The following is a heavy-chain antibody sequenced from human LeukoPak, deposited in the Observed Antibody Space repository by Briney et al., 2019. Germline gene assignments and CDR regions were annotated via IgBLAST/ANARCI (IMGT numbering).Heavy chain of an antibody. Sequence: TSETLSLTCTVSGGSISSGGYYWSWIRQAPGKGLEGIAYIHYSWSTYYNPSLKSRVTMSVDTSTNQFSLRLTSVTAADTAVYFCARHAGADISWYYFDYWGRGTLVTVSS. CDR2: IHYSWST. J-gene: IGHJ4*01. D-gene: IGHD6-13*01. CDR1: GGSISSGGYY. CDR3: ARHAGADISWYYFDY. V-gene: IGHV4-61*08.